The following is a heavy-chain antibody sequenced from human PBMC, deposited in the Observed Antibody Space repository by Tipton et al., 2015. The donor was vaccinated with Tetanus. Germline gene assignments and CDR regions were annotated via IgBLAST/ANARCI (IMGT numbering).Heavy chain of an antibody. CDR2: ISYAGYT. J-gene: IGHJ2*01. CDR3: AREMNRFFDI. CDR1: GGPISGHY. V-gene: IGHV4-59*11. Sequence: TLSLTCTVSGGPISGHYWSWIRQTPGRGLEWIGYISYAGYTSSSPSLKNRVTMSVDTSKNQFSLKLKSVTAADTAVYYCAREMNRFFDIWGRGTLVTVSS. D-gene: IGHD1-14*01.